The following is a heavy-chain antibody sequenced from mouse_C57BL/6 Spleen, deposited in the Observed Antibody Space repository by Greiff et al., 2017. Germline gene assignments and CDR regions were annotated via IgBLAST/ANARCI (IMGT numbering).Heavy chain of an antibody. V-gene: IGHV5-4*03. Sequence: EVMLVESGGGLVKPGGSLKLSCAASGFTFSSYAMSWVRQTPEKRLEWVATISDGGSYTYYPENVKGRFTISRDNAKNNLYLQMSHLKSEDTAMYYCSRGDGDYFDYWGQGTTLTVSS. CDR2: ISDGGSYT. CDR3: SRGDGDYFDY. CDR1: GFTFSSYA. J-gene: IGHJ2*01. D-gene: IGHD3-3*01.